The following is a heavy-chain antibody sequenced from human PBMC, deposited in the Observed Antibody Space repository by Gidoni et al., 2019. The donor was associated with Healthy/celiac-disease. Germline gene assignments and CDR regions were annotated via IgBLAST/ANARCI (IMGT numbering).Heavy chain of an antibody. V-gene: IGHV1-69*01. CDR1: GGTFSSYA. D-gene: IGHD1-26*01. CDR3: AVGGSYYTNWYFDL. J-gene: IGHJ2*01. Sequence: QVPLVQSGAEVKKPGSSVKVSCKSSGGTFSSYAISWVRQAPGQGLEWMGGIIPIVGTANNAQKIQGRVTMTADEYTSTAYMELSSLRSEETAVYYCAVGGSYYTNWYFDLWGRGTLVTVSS. CDR2: IIPIVGTA.